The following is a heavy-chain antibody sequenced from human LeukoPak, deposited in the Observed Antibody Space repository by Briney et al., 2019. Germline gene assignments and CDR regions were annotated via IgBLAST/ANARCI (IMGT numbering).Heavy chain of an antibody. J-gene: IGHJ6*03. CDR3: AGHSRDSSSWYLDYYYYMDV. CDR1: GYSFTSYW. CDR2: IYPGDSDT. Sequence: KNGESLKISCKGSGYSFTSYWIGWVRQMPGKGLEWMGMIYPGDSDTRYSPSFQGQVTISADKSISTAYLQWSSLKASDTAMYYCAGHSRDSSSWYLDYYYYMDVWGKGTTVTVSS. V-gene: IGHV5-51*01. D-gene: IGHD6-13*01.